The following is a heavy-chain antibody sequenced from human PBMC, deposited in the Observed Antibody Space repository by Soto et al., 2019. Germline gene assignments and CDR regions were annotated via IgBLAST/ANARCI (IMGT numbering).Heavy chain of an antibody. V-gene: IGHV2-70*04. CDR1: GFSLSTSGMR. D-gene: IGHD5-18*01. J-gene: IGHJ4*02. Sequence: SCPTLVNPTQTLTLTCTFSGFSLSTSGMRVSWIRQPPAKALEWLARIDWDDDKFYSTSLKTRLTISKDTSKNQVVLTMTNMDPVDTATYYCARMKTGYSYGFDYWGQGTMVTVYS. CDR2: IDWDDDK. CDR3: ARMKTGYSYGFDY.